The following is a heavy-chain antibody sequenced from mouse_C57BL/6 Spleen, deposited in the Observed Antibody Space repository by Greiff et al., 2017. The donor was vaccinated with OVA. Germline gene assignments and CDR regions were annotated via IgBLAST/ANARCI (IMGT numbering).Heavy chain of an antibody. CDR2: IYPRDGST. CDR1: GYTFTDHT. CDR3: AREAGDYDGAWFAY. D-gene: IGHD2-4*01. Sequence: VKLQESDAELVKPGASVKISCKVSGYTFTDHTIHWMKQRPEQGLEWIGYIYPRDGSTKYNEKFKGKATLTADKSSSTAYMQLNSLTSEDSAVYFCAREAGDYDGAWFAYWGQGTLVTVSA. V-gene: IGHV1-78*01. J-gene: IGHJ3*01.